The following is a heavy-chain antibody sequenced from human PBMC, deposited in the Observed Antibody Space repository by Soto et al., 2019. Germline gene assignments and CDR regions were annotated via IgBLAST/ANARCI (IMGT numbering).Heavy chain of an antibody. CDR1: GLTFRTSG. D-gene: IGHD3-3*01. J-gene: IGHJ3*02. CDR3: ARDLPRSGSFWRNDAFNI. Sequence: PGGSLRLSCAASGLTFRTSGMHWVRQAPGKGPEWVAVMWYDGSTQYYADSVKGRFTISRDSSKNTLYLQMNSLRAEDTAVYYCARDLPRSGSFWRNDAFNIWGQGTMVTVSS. CDR2: MWYDGSTQ. V-gene: IGHV3-33*01.